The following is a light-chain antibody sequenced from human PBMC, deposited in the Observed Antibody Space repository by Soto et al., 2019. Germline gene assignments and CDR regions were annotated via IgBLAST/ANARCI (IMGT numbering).Light chain of an antibody. Sequence: QLVLTQPASVSGSPGQSITISCTGTYSDVGGYNYVSWYQQHPDKAPKLMIYDVSNRPSGVSNRFSGSKSGNTASLTISGLQAEDEADYYCSSHTTSNTVVFGGGTKLTVL. J-gene: IGLJ2*01. CDR2: DVS. V-gene: IGLV2-14*03. CDR1: YSDVGGYNY. CDR3: SSHTTSNTVV.